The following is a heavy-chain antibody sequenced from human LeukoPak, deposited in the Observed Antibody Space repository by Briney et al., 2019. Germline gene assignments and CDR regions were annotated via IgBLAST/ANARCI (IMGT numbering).Heavy chain of an antibody. CDR3: ARTRSALMVRGVKDNWFDP. CDR1: GYTFTSYA. V-gene: IGHV1-3*01. J-gene: IGHJ5*02. CDR2: INAGNGNT. D-gene: IGHD3-10*01. Sequence: ASVKVSCKASGYTFTSYAMHWVRQAPGQRLEWMGWINAGNGNTKYSQKSQGRVTITRDTSASTAYMELSSLRSEDTAVYYCARTRSALMVRGVKDNWFDPWGQGTLVTVSS.